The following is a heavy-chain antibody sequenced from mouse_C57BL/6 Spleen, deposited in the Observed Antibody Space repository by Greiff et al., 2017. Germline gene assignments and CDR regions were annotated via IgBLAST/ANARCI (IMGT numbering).Heavy chain of an antibody. V-gene: IGHV1-53*01. Sequence: QVHVKQPGTELVKPGASVKLSCKASGYTFTSYWMHWVKQRPGQGLEWIGNINPSNGGTNYNEKFKSKATLTVDKSSSTAYMQLSSLTSEDSAVYYCAKGSGYGSRFAYWGQGTLVTVSA. J-gene: IGHJ3*01. CDR3: AKGSGYGSRFAY. D-gene: IGHD2-2*01. CDR2: INPSNGGT. CDR1: GYTFTSYW.